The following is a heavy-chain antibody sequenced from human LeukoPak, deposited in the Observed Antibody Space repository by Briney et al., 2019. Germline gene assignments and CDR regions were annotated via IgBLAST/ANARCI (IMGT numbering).Heavy chain of an antibody. J-gene: IGHJ4*02. CDR2: IYYSGST. V-gene: IGHV4-59*01. CDR1: GGSISSYY. Sequence: SETLSLTCTVSGGSISSYYWSWIRQPPGKGLEWIGYIYYSGSTNYNPSLKSRVSISVDTSKNQFSLKLSSVTAADTAVYYCARGKIAVAGKPFDYWGQGTLVTVSS. CDR3: ARGKIAVAGKPFDY. D-gene: IGHD6-19*01.